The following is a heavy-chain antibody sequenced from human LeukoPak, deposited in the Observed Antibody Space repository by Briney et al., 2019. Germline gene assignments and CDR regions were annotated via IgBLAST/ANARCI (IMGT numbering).Heavy chain of an antibody. CDR2: IYPRDGST. CDR3: ARASRAGGFDY. D-gene: IGHD6-13*01. CDR1: GYTFTINY. Sequence: ASVTVSCTASGYTFTINYIHWVRQAPGQGLEWMGMIYPRDGSTSYAQKFQGRVTMTRDTSTSTVYMELSSLRSEDTAVYYCARASRAGGFDYWGQGSLVTVSS. J-gene: IGHJ4*02. V-gene: IGHV1-46*01.